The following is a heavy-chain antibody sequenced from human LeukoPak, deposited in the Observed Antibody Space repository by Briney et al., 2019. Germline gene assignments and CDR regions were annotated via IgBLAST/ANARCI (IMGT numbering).Heavy chain of an antibody. D-gene: IGHD2-15*01. CDR3: ATGVEGCTGGSCYSWIYH. CDR1: GFTFSSHA. Sequence: GGSLRLSCTASGFTFSSHAMSWVRQAPGKGLEWVSGISSSGGSTYYADSVKGRLTISRDNSQNTLYLQMNSLTDDDTAVYYCATGVEGCTGGSCYSWIYHWGQGTLVSVSS. V-gene: IGHV3-23*01. J-gene: IGHJ5*02. CDR2: ISSSGGST.